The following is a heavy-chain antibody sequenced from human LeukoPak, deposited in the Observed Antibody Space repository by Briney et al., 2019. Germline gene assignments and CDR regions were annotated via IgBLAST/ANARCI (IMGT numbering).Heavy chain of an antibody. Sequence: SETLSLTCTVSGGSISRYYWSWIRQPPGKGLEWIGYKDYSGSTNYNRSLKSRVTISVDTSKNQFSLKLSSVTAADTAVYYCARVIYSSGWYLRRRVAFDIWGQGTMVTVSS. J-gene: IGHJ3*02. D-gene: IGHD6-19*01. CDR2: KDYSGST. CDR3: ARVIYSSGWYLRRRVAFDI. CDR1: GGSISRYY. V-gene: IGHV4-59*01.